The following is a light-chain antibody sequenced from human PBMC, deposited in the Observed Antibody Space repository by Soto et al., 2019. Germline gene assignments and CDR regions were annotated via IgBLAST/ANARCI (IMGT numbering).Light chain of an antibody. V-gene: IGKV1-5*03. J-gene: IGKJ1*01. CDR3: QHYNSYSEA. CDR1: QSISTW. CDR2: KAS. Sequence: DIHMTRTPSPLPASLGDGVNLTCTADQSISTWLAWYQQKPGKAPNLLIYKASRLETGVPSRFSGSGSGTEFTLTISFLQPDDFATYYCQHYNSYSEAFGQGTKVDIK.